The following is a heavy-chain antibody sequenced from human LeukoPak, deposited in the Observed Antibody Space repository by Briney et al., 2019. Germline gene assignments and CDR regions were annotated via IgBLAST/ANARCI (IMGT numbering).Heavy chain of an antibody. J-gene: IGHJ5*02. V-gene: IGHV3-11*04. CDR2: ITTSGTTK. Sequence: GGSLRLSCAASGFTFSDYHMSWIRQAPGKGLEWVSYITTSGTTKYYADSVKGRFTISRDNAKNSLFLQINSLRAEDTAVYYCANGGTYSSGPWGQGTLVTVSS. CDR3: ANGGTYSSGP. CDR1: GFTFSDYH. D-gene: IGHD3-22*01.